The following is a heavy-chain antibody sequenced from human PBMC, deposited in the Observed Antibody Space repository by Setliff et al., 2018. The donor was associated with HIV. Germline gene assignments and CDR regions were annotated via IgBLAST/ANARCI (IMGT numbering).Heavy chain of an antibody. CDR1: GYTFTTYA. J-gene: IGHJ4*02. Sequence: ASVKVSCKTSGYTFTTYAIHWVRQAPGQRLEWMGWINGGNGHTKSSERFQGRVTFSRDSSASTAQMELSSLTSEDTAVYFCARGMIRGAIITEFDSWGQGTRVTVS. V-gene: IGHV1-3*01. CDR3: ARGMIRGAIITEFDS. D-gene: IGHD3-10*01. CDR2: INGGNGHT.